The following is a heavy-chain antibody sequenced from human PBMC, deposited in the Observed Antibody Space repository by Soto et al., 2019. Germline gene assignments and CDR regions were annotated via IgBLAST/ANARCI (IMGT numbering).Heavy chain of an antibody. V-gene: IGHV1-46*01. J-gene: IGHJ4*02. CDR1: GYTFTNYY. CDR2: IYPSGGST. D-gene: IGHD3-10*01. Sequence: ASVKVSCKASGYTFTNYYMHWVRPAPGQGLEWMVIIYPSGGSTRNAQKFQGRVTMTRDTYTSTVYMELSSLRSEDTAVYYCARDFSGPMDYWGRGTLVTVSS. CDR3: ARDFSGPMDY.